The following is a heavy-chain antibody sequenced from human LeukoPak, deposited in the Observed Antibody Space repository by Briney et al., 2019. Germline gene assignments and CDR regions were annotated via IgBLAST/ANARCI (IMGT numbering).Heavy chain of an antibody. J-gene: IGHJ4*02. Sequence: SETLSLTCAVYGGSFSGYYWSWIRQPPGKGLEWIGEINHSGSTNYIPSLKSRVTISVDTSKNQFSLKLSSVTAADTAVYYCARVVGQWLVRFDYWGQGTLVTVSS. CDR3: ARVVGQWLVRFDY. CDR1: GGSFSGYY. CDR2: INHSGST. V-gene: IGHV4-34*01. D-gene: IGHD6-19*01.